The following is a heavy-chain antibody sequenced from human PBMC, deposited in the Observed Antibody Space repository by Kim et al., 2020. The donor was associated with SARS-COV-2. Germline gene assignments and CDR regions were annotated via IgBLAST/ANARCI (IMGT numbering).Heavy chain of an antibody. D-gene: IGHD2-15*01. Sequence: GGSLRLSCAASGFTFRIYAMSWVRQAPGKGLEWVSTISGSGANTYYVDSVKGRFTISRDNSKNTLYLQLNSLRVEDTALYYCAKSVRVGGEGDNWGQGTLVTVSS. J-gene: IGHJ4*02. CDR2: ISGSGANT. CDR1: GFTFRIYA. V-gene: IGHV3-23*01. CDR3: AKSVRVGGEGDN.